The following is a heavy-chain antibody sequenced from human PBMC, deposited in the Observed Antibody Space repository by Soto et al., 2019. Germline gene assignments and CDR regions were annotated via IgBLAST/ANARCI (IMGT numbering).Heavy chain of an antibody. J-gene: IGHJ6*02. Sequence: SVKVSCKASGGTFSSHAISWVRQAPGRGLEWMGGIIPIFGTTNYAQNFRARVTITADESTSTAYMELSSLTSEDTAVYYCGSVGYCSSTNCLFYYYHYGMDVWGQGTTVTSP. CDR1: GGTFSSHA. CDR2: IIPIFGTT. CDR3: GSVGYCSSTNCLFYYYHYGMDV. D-gene: IGHD2-2*03. V-gene: IGHV1-69*13.